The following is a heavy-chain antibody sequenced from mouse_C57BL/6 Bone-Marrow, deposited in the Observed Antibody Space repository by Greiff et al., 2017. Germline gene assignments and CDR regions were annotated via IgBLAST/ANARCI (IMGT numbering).Heavy chain of an antibody. J-gene: IGHJ2*01. CDR3: SRGYSNYESYFDY. Sequence: VQLQQSGAELARPGASVKMSCKASGYTFTSYTMHWVQQRPGQGLEWIGYISPSSGYTKYNQKFKDKATLTADKSSSTAYMQLSSLTSEDSAVYYCSRGYSNYESYFDYWGQGTTLTVSS. CDR2: ISPSSGYT. CDR1: GYTFTSYT. D-gene: IGHD2-5*01. V-gene: IGHV1-4*01.